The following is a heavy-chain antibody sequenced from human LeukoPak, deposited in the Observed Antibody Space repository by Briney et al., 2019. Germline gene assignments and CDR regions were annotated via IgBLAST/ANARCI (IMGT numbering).Heavy chain of an antibody. V-gene: IGHV3-9*01. CDR2: ITWNSATI. CDR1: GFTFDAYA. Sequence: PGRSLRLSCAASGFTFDAYAMHWVRQAPGKGQEWVSGITWNSATIGYADSVKGRFTISRDNARNSLYLQMNGLRAEDTALYYCFNVERNIPRWGQGTLVTVSS. J-gene: IGHJ4*02. D-gene: IGHD2-2*02. CDR3: FNVERNIPR.